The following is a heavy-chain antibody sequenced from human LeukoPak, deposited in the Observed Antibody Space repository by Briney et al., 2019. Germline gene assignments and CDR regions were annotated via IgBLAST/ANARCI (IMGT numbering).Heavy chain of an antibody. D-gene: IGHD3-22*01. J-gene: IGHJ4*02. Sequence: SETLSLTCTVSGGSISSYYWSWIRQPPGKGLEWIGSIYYSGSTYYNPSLKSRVTISVDTSKNQFSLKLSSVTAADTAVYYCATRDYYDVNYFDYWGQGTLVTVSS. CDR2: IYYSGST. V-gene: IGHV4-59*05. CDR1: GGSISSYY. CDR3: ATRDYYDVNYFDY.